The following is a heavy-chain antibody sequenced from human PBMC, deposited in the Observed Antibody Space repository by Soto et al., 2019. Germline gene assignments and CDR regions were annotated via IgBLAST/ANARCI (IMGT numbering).Heavy chain of an antibody. CDR3: ARGGDGVTTVVTFQVYYGMDV. V-gene: IGHV1-2*04. J-gene: IGHJ6*02. Sequence: ASVKVSCKASGYTFTGYYMHWVRQAPGQGLEWMGWINPNSGGTNYAQKFQGWVTMTRDTSISTAYMELSRLRSDDTAVYYCARGGDGVTTVVTFQVYYGMDVWGQGTTVTVSS. CDR1: GYTFTGYY. D-gene: IGHD4-17*01. CDR2: INPNSGGT.